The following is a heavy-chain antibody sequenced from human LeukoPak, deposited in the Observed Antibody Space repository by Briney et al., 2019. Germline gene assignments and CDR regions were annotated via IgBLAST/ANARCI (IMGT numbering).Heavy chain of an antibody. CDR1: GFTFSSSP. CDR2: ISSSGGDT. D-gene: IGHD1-14*01. J-gene: IGHJ4*02. V-gene: IGHV3-23*01. Sequence: GGSLRLSCAASGFTFSSSPMSWVRQAPGKGLEWVSGISSSGGDTPYADSVKGRFTISRDNSKNMVYLQMNSLRAEDTAVYYCAKKSSGPNPFDYWGQGTLFSVSS. CDR3: AKKSSGPNPFDY.